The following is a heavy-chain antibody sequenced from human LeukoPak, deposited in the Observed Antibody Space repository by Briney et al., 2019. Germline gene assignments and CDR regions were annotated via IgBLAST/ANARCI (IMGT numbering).Heavy chain of an antibody. Sequence: SETLSLTCTVSGGSISSGGYYWTRIRQHPGKGLEWIGYIYYSGSTYYNPSLKSRVTISVDTSKNQFSLKLSSVTAADTAVFYCARVDIRSGGNYGMDVWGQGTTVTVSS. J-gene: IGHJ6*02. V-gene: IGHV4-31*03. CDR1: GGSISSGGYY. CDR3: ARVDIRSGGNYGMDV. CDR2: IYYSGST. D-gene: IGHD2-15*01.